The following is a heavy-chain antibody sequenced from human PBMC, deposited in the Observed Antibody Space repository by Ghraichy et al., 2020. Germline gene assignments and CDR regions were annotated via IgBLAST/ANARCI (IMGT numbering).Heavy chain of an antibody. CDR3: AKEGGGSYWGSASFDL. CDR2: IWFHGSEK. D-gene: IGHD1-26*01. J-gene: IGHJ3*01. CDR1: GFTFSSYV. Sequence: GGSLRLSCAASGFTFSSYVMHWVRQAPGKGLEWVALIWFHGSEKYYADSVKGRFTISRDNSKNTLYLEMNSLRAEDTAVYYCAKEGGGSYWGSASFDLWGLGTMVTVSS. V-gene: IGHV3-30*02.